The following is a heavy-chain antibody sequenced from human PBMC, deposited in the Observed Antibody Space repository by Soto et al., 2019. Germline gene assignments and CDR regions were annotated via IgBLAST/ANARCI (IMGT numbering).Heavy chain of an antibody. V-gene: IGHV2-5*02. CDR2: IYWDDSK. D-gene: IGHD1-26*01. CDR1: GFSLTTDRVG. J-gene: IGHJ4*02. CDR3: AHAYGGRSLY. Sequence: QITLKESGPPLVKPTQTLTLTCTFSGFSLTTDRVGVGWIRQPPGEALEWLAVIYWDDSKTYRSSLESRLTITKDTSKNQVALTMTNMDSVDTATYYCAHAYGGRSLYWGQGTLVTVSS.